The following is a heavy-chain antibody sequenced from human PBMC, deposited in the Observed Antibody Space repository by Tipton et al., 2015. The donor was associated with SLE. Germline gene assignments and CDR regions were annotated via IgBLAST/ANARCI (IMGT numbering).Heavy chain of an antibody. CDR2: IYYSGST. Sequence: TLSLTCTVSGGSISRSSDYWGWIRQPPGKGLEWIGSIYYSGSTYYNPSLKSRVTISVDTSKNQFSLKLSSVTAADTAVYYCARDSRGGGYWGQGTLVTVSS. CDR3: ARDSRGGGY. J-gene: IGHJ4*02. CDR1: GGSISRSSDY. D-gene: IGHD3-16*01. V-gene: IGHV4-39*07.